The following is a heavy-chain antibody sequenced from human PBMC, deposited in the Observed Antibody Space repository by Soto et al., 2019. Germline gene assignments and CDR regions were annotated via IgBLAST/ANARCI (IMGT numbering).Heavy chain of an antibody. CDR2: ASPDGSST. J-gene: IGHJ5*02. CDR3: ASHGSGDYFWFDP. D-gene: IGHD4-17*01. CDR1: GFTFSNFW. Sequence: EIQLLESGGDLVQPGGSLRLSCAASGFTFSNFWMHWVRQAPGKGLVWVSRASPDGSSTSYADSVKGRFTISRDNAKNTLYMEMNSLRAEDTAVYYCASHGSGDYFWFDPWGQGTLVTVSS. V-gene: IGHV3-74*02.